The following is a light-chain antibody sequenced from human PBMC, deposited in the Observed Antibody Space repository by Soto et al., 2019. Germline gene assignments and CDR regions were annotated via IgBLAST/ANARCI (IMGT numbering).Light chain of an antibody. CDR1: SSDVGGYNY. Sequence: QSVLTQPPSASGSPGQSVTISCTGTSSDVGGYNYVSWYQQHPGKAPKLMIYEVNKRPSGVPDRFSGSKSGNTASLTVSGLQAEDEADYYCCSYAGSYTNVFGTGTKLTVL. CDR3: CSYAGSYTNV. CDR2: EVN. J-gene: IGLJ1*01. V-gene: IGLV2-8*01.